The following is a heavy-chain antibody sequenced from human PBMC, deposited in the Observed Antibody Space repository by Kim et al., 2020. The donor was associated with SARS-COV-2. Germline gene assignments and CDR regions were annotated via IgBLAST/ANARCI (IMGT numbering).Heavy chain of an antibody. CDR2: IYQSGST. D-gene: IGHD4-4*01. V-gene: IGHV4-38-2*02. J-gene: IGHJ6*02. Sequence: SGTLSLTCTVSGYSISSGYYWGWVRQSPGKGLEWIASIYQSGSTYYNPSLRSRVTISVDTSRNQFSLKVRSVTAADTAMYYCTRGLQSDYYYYGMDVWGQGTTVTVSS. CDR3: TRGLQSDYYYYGMDV. CDR1: GYSISSGYY.